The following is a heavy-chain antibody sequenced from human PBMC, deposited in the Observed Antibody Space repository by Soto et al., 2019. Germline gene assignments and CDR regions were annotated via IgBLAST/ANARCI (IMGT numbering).Heavy chain of an antibody. Sequence: GSLRLSCAASGFTFSSYSMNWVRQAPGKGLEWVSSISSSSSYIYYADSVKGRFTISRDNAKNSLYLQMNSLRAEDTAVYYCARDRGGGGWNNWFDPWGQGTLVTVSS. D-gene: IGHD6-19*01. CDR3: ARDRGGGGWNNWFDP. J-gene: IGHJ5*02. V-gene: IGHV3-21*01. CDR2: ISSSSSYI. CDR1: GFTFSSYS.